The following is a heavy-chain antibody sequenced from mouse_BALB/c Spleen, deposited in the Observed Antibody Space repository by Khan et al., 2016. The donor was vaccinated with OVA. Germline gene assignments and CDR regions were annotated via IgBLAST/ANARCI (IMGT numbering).Heavy chain of an antibody. CDR1: GYTFTSYW. J-gene: IGHJ3*01. V-gene: IGHV1-7*01. CDR3: ANHGSTSAWFAY. Sequence: VELVESGAELAKPGASVKMSCKASGYTFTSYWMHWVKQRPGQGLEWIGYINPSTGYSEFNQKFKDKATLTADKSSSTAYMQLSSLTSDDSAVYYCANHGSTSAWFAYWGKGTLVTVSA. CDR2: INPSTGYS.